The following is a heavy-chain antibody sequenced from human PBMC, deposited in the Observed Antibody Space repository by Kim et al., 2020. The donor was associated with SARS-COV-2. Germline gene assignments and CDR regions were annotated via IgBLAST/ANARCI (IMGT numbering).Heavy chain of an antibody. CDR3: ARDSSGYPFDY. CDR2: IYYSGST. D-gene: IGHD3-22*01. V-gene: IGHV4-59*13. CDR1: GGSISSYY. Sequence: SETLSLTCTVSGGSISSYYWSWIRQPPGKGLEWIGYIYYSGSTNYNPSLKSRVTISVDTSKNQFSLKLSSVTAADTAVYYCARDSSGYPFDYWGQGTLVTVSS. J-gene: IGHJ4*02.